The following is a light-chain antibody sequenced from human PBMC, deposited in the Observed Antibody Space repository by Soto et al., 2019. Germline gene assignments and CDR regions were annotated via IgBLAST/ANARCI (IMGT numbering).Light chain of an antibody. CDR2: EVS. CDR3: SSYTSSRTLV. J-gene: IGLJ1*01. V-gene: IGLV2-14*01. CDR1: SSAVGAYNY. Sequence: QSDLPQLASVSGSPGQSITISCTCNSSAVGAYNYVSWYQQHPGKAPKLMIYEVSNRPSGVSHRFSGSKSDNTASLTISGLQTDDEADYYCSSYTSSRTLVFGTGTKVTVL.